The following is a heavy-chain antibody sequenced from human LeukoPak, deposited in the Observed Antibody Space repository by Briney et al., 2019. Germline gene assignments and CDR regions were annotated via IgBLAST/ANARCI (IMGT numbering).Heavy chain of an antibody. V-gene: IGHV3-15*01. J-gene: IGHJ4*02. CDR1: EFTPNNAW. Sequence: GGSLRLSCAASEFTPNNAWMSWVRPAPGKGLEWVGRVKSDTDGGTTDYAAPVKGRFTISRDDSKNMVYLQMNSLRTDDTAVYYCTAGTGHSDHDYWGQGTLVTVSS. D-gene: IGHD5-12*01. CDR2: VKSDTDGGTT. CDR3: TAGTGHSDHDY.